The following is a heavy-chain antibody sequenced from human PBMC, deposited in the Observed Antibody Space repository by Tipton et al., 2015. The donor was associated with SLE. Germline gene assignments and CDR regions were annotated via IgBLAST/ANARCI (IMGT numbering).Heavy chain of an antibody. D-gene: IGHD6-19*01. Sequence: TLSLTCAVYGGSFSGYYWSWIRQPPGKGLEWIGEINHSGSTNYNPSLKNRVTISVDTSKNQFSLKLSSVTAADTAVYYCARDRAGWVDYWGQGTLVTVSS. CDR3: ARDRAGWVDY. CDR1: GGSFSGYY. V-gene: IGHV4-34*01. CDR2: INHSGST. J-gene: IGHJ4*02.